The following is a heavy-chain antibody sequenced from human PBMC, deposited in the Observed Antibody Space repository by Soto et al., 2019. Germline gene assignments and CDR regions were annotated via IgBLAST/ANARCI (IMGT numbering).Heavy chain of an antibody. V-gene: IGHV3-23*01. D-gene: IGHD2-15*01. CDR1: GFTSGKYA. CDR3: AKDEVAANGRADAFDI. Sequence: EVQLLESGGGLVQPGGSLTLTCIVSGFTSGKYAMSWVRQAPGKGLEWVSEIGGGGEYTNYADSVRGRFTMSRDNSKNTLSLHMRSLKVEDTAVYYCAKDEVAANGRADAFDIWGQGTVVTVSS. J-gene: IGHJ3*02. CDR2: IGGGGEYT.